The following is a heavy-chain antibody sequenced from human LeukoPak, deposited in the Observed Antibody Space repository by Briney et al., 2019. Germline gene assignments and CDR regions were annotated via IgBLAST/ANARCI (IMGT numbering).Heavy chain of an antibody. CDR2: IYYSGST. V-gene: IGHV4-39*01. CDR3: ARLYKRITMIVVVITDNAFDI. CDR1: GGSISSSSCY. J-gene: IGHJ3*02. Sequence: SETLSLTCTVSGGSISSSSCYWGWIRQPPGKGLEWIGSIYYSGSTYYNPPLKSRVTISVDTSKNQFSLKLSSVTAADTAVYYCARLYKRITMIVVVITDNAFDIWGQGTMVTVSS. D-gene: IGHD3-22*01.